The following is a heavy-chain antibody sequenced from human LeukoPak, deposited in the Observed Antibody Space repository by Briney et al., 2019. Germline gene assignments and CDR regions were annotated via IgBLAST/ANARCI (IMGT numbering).Heavy chain of an antibody. D-gene: IGHD5-18*01. V-gene: IGHV3-20*04. CDR3: ARVQLIQLHAGMNFDY. CDR2: INWNGGST. Sequence: GGSLRLSCAASGFTFDDYGMSWVRQAPGKGLEWFSGINWNGGSTGYADSVKGRFTISRDNAKNSLYLQMNSLRAEDTAVYYCARVQLIQLHAGMNFDYWGQGTLVTVSS. CDR1: GFTFDDYG. J-gene: IGHJ4*02.